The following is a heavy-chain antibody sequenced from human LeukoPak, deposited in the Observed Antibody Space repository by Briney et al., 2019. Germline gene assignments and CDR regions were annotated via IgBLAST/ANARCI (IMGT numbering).Heavy chain of an antibody. V-gene: IGHV4-34*01. CDR2: INHSGST. J-gene: IGHJ4*02. CDR3: ARSPPAFDY. Sequence: SETLPLTCAVYGGSFSGYYWSWIRQPPGKGLEWIGEINHSGSTNYNPSLKSRVTMSVDTSKNQFSLKLSSVTAADTAVYYCARSPPAFDYWGQGTLVTVSS. CDR1: GGSFSGYY.